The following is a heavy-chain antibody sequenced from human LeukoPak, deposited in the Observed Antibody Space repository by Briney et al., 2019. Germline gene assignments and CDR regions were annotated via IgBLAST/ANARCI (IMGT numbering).Heavy chain of an antibody. D-gene: IGHD3-10*01. CDR3: ASDMVRGNY. CDR1: GGSFSGYY. Sequence: SETLSLTCAVYGGSFSGYYWSWIRQPPGKGLEWIGEINHSGSTYYNPSLKSRVTISVDTSKNQFSLKLSSVTAADTAVYYCASDMVRGNYWGQGTLVTVSS. J-gene: IGHJ4*02. CDR2: INHSGST. V-gene: IGHV4-34*01.